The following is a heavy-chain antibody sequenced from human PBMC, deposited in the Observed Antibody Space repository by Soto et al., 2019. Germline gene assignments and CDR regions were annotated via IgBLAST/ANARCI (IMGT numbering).Heavy chain of an antibody. CDR1: GYTFTSYG. J-gene: IGHJ3*02. V-gene: IGHV1-18*01. CDR3: ARVPPLDYGDYGGAFDI. Sequence: GASVKVSCKASGYTFTSYGISWVRQAPGQGLEWMGWISAYNGNTNYAQKLQGRVTMTTDTSTSTAYMELRNLRSDDTAVYYCARVPPLDYGDYGGAFDIWGQGTMVTVSS. CDR2: ISAYNGNT. D-gene: IGHD4-17*01.